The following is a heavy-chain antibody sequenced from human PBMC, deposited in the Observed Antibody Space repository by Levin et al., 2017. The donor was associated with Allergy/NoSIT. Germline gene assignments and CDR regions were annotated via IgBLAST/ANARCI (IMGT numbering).Heavy chain of an antibody. V-gene: IGHV3-15*01. Sequence: PGGSLRLSCAASGLTFSNAWMSWVRQAPGKGLEWVGRIKSKTDGATTDYAAPVKGRFTISRDDSKNTLYLQMNSLRTEDTALYYCTTGGGVLRFDPWGQGTLVTVSS. D-gene: IGHD2/OR15-2a*01. J-gene: IGHJ5*02. CDR3: TTGGGVLRFDP. CDR2: IKSKTDGATT. CDR1: GLTFSNAW.